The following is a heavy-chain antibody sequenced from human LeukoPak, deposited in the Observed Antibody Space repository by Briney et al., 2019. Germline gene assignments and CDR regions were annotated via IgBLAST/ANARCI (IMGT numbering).Heavy chain of an antibody. D-gene: IGHD3-3*01. CDR1: SGSFSGYY. V-gene: IGHV4-34*01. CDR2: INHSGST. Sequence: SETLSLTCAVYSGSFSGYYWSWIRQPPGKGLEWIGEINHSGSTNYNPSLKSRVTISVDTSKNQFSLKLSSVTAADTAVYYCARGQARTIFGVVIIRYYFDYWGQGTLVTVSS. CDR3: ARGQARTIFGVVIIRYYFDY. J-gene: IGHJ4*02.